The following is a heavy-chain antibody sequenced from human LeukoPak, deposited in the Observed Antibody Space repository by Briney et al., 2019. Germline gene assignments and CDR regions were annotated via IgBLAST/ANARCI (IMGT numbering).Heavy chain of an antibody. V-gene: IGHV4-39*01. CDR3: ARHEHSASFYGLSWFDP. CDR2: MYHSGST. Sequence: SETLSLTCTVSGDSISSTGYYWGWIRQPPGKGLEWIASMYHSGSTYHNPSLKSRVTISVDTSKNQLSLKLSSVTAADTAIYYCARHEHSASFYGLSWFDPWGQGTPVTVSS. J-gene: IGHJ5*02. CDR1: GDSISSTGYY. D-gene: IGHD4-17*01.